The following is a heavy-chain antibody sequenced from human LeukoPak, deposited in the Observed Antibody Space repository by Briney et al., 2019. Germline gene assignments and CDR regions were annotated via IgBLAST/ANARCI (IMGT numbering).Heavy chain of an antibody. Sequence: ASVKVSCKASGYTFSSYGIRWVRQAPGQGLEWMGWISAYNGNTNYAQKLQGRVTMTTDTSTSTAYMELRNLRSDDTAVYYCARALYYYDSSGYWGQGTLVTVSS. V-gene: IGHV1-18*01. CDR3: ARALYYYDSSGY. D-gene: IGHD3-22*01. CDR2: ISAYNGNT. J-gene: IGHJ4*02. CDR1: GYTFSSYG.